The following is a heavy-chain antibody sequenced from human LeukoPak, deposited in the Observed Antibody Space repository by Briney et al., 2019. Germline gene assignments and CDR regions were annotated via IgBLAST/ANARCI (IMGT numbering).Heavy chain of an antibody. J-gene: IGHJ4*02. CDR1: GCTFNIYA. CDR3: AKDKYHDSSGTFDY. Sequence: GGSLRLSCAVSGCTFNIYAMSWVRQAPGKGLEWVSRVSASGGGTFYAGSVEGRFIISRDNSKNTLSLQMSSLRAEDTAIYYCAKDKYHDSSGTFDYWGQGTLVTVSS. CDR2: VSASGGGT. V-gene: IGHV3-23*01. D-gene: IGHD3-22*01.